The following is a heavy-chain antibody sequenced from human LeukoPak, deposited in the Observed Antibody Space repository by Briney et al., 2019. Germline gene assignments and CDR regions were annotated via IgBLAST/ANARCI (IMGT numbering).Heavy chain of an antibody. J-gene: IGHJ4*02. CDR1: GGSISSGSYY. V-gene: IGHV4-61*02. CDR2: IYTSGST. CDR3: ARGGRGSYLGPELDY. D-gene: IGHD1-26*01. Sequence: SETLSLTCTVSGGSISSGSYYWSWIRQPAGKGLEWIGRIYTSGSTNYNPSLKSRVTISVDTSKNQFSLKLSSVTAADTAVYYCARGGRGSYLGPELDYWGQGTLVTVSS.